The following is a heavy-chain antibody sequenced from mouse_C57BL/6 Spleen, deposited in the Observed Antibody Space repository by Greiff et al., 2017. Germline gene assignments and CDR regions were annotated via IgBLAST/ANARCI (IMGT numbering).Heavy chain of an antibody. J-gene: IGHJ2*01. D-gene: IGHD2-4*01. CDR1: GYTFTSYT. V-gene: IGHV1-4*01. CDR2: INPSSGYT. Sequence: VKLQQSGAELARPGASVTMSCKASGYTFTSYTMHWVKQRPGQGLEWIGYINPSSGYTKYNQKLKDKAPLTADKSSSTAYMQLSSLTSEDSAVYYCARGDYDYDSSFFDYWGQGTTLTVSS. CDR3: ARGDYDYDSSFFDY.